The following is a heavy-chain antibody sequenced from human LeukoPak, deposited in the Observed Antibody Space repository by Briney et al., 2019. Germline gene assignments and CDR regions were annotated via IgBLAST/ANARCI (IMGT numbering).Heavy chain of an antibody. J-gene: IGHJ3*02. CDR3: ARGLNAQDDLDAFDI. CDR2: IYSSGPT. D-gene: IGHD1-1*01. CDR1: GDSISSGGDY. V-gene: IGHV4-31*03. Sequence: SKTLSLTCTVSGDSISSGGDYWNWIRQRPGTGLERIGYIYSSGPTYHNPSLKSRVSMSVDPSKNQFSLNLGSVTAADTAVYYCARGLNAQDDLDAFDIWGQGTVVTVSS.